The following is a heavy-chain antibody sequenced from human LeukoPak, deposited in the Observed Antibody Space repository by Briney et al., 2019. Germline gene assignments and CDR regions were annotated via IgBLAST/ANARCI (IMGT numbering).Heavy chain of an antibody. D-gene: IGHD5-18*01. J-gene: IGHJ4*02. Sequence: GGSLRLSCAASGFTFSSYSMNWVRQAPGKGLEWVSSISSSSSYIYYADSVKGRFTISRDNSKNTLYLQMNSPRAEDTAVYYCARDTARNYYFDSWGQGTLVTVSS. CDR2: ISSSSSYI. CDR1: GFTFSSYS. V-gene: IGHV3-21*01. CDR3: ARDTARNYYFDS.